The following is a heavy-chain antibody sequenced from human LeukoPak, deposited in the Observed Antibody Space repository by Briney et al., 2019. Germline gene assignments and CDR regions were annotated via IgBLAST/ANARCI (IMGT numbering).Heavy chain of an antibody. CDR2: VSHSGST. J-gene: IGHJ4*02. CDR3: ARGGYCSGGACYSIDY. Sequence: SETLSLTCTVSGYSINSGYSWGWIRQPPGRGLEWIGSVSHSGSTYYNPSLKSRVTISVDTSKNQFSLKLTSVTATDTAVYYCARGGYCSGGACYSIDYWGQGTLVTVSS. CDR1: GYSINSGYS. D-gene: IGHD2-15*01. V-gene: IGHV4-38-2*02.